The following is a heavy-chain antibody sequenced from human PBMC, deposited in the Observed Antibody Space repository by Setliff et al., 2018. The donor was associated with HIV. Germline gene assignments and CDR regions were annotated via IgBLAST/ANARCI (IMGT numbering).Heavy chain of an antibody. D-gene: IGHD3-22*01. CDR2: INPKDGGT. CDR3: ARARRITMIVDAFDI. J-gene: IGHJ3*02. CDR1: GNTFSSHY. Sequence: ASVKVSCKASGNTFSSHYIHWVRQAPGQGLEWMGRINPKDGGTNYVQRFRDRVTMTRDTSISTVYMELSSLRSEDTAVYYCARARRITMIVDAFDIWGQGTMVTVSS. V-gene: IGHV1-2*06.